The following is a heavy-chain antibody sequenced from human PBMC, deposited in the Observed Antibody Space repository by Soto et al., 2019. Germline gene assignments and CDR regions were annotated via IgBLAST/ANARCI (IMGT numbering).Heavy chain of an antibody. J-gene: IGHJ4*02. CDR3: AKDTYYHDSSGYYVFEY. CDR2: ISYDGSNK. D-gene: IGHD3-22*01. Sequence: QVQLVESGGGVVQPGRSLRLSCAASGFTFSSYGMHWVRQAPGKGLEWVAVISYDGSNKNYADSVKGRFTISRDNSKKPVYLQINSLRAEDTAVYYCAKDTYYHDSSGYYVFEYWGQGTLVTVSS. CDR1: GFTFSSYG. V-gene: IGHV3-30*18.